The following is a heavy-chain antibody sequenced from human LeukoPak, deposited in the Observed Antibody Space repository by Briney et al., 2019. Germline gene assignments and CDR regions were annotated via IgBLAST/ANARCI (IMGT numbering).Heavy chain of an antibody. J-gene: IGHJ4*02. CDR3: ARARAYCSGGSCYSYNFDY. CDR1: GGSFSGYY. CDR2: INHSGST. V-gene: IGHV4-34*01. Sequence: TSETLFLTCAVYGGSFSGYYWSWIRQPPGKGLEWIGEINHSGSTNYNPSLKSRVTISVDTSKNQFSLKLSSVTAADTAVYYCARARAYCSGGSCYSYNFDYWGQGTLVTVSS. D-gene: IGHD2-15*01.